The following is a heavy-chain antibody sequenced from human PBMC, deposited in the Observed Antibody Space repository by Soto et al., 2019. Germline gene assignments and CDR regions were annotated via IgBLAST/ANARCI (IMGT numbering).Heavy chain of an antibody. CDR3: ARLSRDQGDF. CDR1: GFTFSDYY. V-gene: IGHV3-11*01. D-gene: IGHD2-2*01. Sequence: QVQLVESGGGLVEPGGSLRLSCAASGFTFSDYYMSWLRQAPGKGLEWVSIISSRDDVTYYADSVKGRFTISMDNAKNSLDLQMHSLRVEDTAVYYCARLSRDQGDFWGQGTLVTVSS. J-gene: IGHJ4*02. CDR2: ISSRDDVT.